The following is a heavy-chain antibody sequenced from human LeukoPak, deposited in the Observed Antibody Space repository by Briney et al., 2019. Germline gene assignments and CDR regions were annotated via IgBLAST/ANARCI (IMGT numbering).Heavy chain of an antibody. CDR2: INSDGSST. Sequence: PGGSLRLSCAASGFTFSSYWMHWVRQAPGKWLVWVSRINSDGSSTSYADSVKGRFTISRDNAKNTLYLQMNSLRAEDTAVYYCARGSSGWSAADYWGQGTLVTVSS. V-gene: IGHV3-74*01. J-gene: IGHJ4*02. CDR1: GFTFSSYW. CDR3: ARGSSGWSAADY. D-gene: IGHD6-19*01.